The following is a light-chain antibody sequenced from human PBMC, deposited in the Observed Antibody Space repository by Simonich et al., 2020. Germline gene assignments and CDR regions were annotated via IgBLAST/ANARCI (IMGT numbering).Light chain of an antibody. CDR2: GAS. J-gene: IGKJ5*01. CDR3: QQRSNWIT. V-gene: IGKV3-15*01. Sequence: EIVMTQSPATLSVSPGERATLSCRASQSVSSNLAWYQQKPGQAPRLLIYGASTWATGIPDRFSGSGSGTEFTLTISSLEPEDFAVYYCQQRSNWITFGQGTRLEIK. CDR1: QSVSSN.